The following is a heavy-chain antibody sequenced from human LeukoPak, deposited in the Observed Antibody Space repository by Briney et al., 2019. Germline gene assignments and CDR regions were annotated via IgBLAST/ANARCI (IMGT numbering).Heavy chain of an antibody. CDR2: INHSGST. Sequence: SETLSLTCAVYGGSFSGYYWSWIRQPPGKGLEWIGEINHSGSTNYNPSLKSRVTISVDTSKNQFSLKLSSVTAADTAVYYCARRMVRGVILPFRYWGQGTLVTVSS. J-gene: IGHJ4*02. D-gene: IGHD3-10*01. CDR1: GGSFSGYY. CDR3: ARRMVRGVILPFRY. V-gene: IGHV4-34*01.